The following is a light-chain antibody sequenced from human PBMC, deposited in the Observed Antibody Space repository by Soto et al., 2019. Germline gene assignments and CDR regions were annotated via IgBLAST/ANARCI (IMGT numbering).Light chain of an antibody. V-gene: IGKV3-11*01. CDR3: QQRSNWPLIT. Sequence: EVVLTPSPGTLSLSPVERASLSGRASQSVTTYLAWYQQQPGQAPRLLIYDASDRATGIPARFSGSGSGTDFTPTISSLEPEDFAVYYCQQRSNWPLITFGQGTRLEIK. J-gene: IGKJ5*01. CDR2: DAS. CDR1: QSVTTY.